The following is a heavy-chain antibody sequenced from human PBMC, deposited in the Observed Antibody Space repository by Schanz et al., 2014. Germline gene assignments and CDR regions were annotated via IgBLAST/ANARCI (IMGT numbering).Heavy chain of an antibody. V-gene: IGHV3-15*01. CDR1: GFSVGNKY. Sequence: EVQLLESGGGLVQPGGSLRLSCAASGFSVGNKYMNWVRQAPGKGLEWLGRIKSKTDGETTDYAAPVKGRFSISRDDSQSTLYLQMNSLKIEDTAVYYCATASSPVREAEAVSSFHLWGRGTLITVSS. D-gene: IGHD6-13*01. CDR3: ATASSPVREAEAVSSFHL. CDR2: IKSKTDGETT. J-gene: IGHJ1*01.